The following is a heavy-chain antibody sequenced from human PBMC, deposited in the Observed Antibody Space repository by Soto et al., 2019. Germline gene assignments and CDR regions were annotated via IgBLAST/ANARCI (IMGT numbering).Heavy chain of an antibody. J-gene: IGHJ6*02. CDR1: GFTFSNYG. D-gene: IGHD4-4*01. CDR2: IWSDGNNK. CDR3: ARARSNSYYYGMDV. V-gene: IGHV3-33*01. Sequence: GSLRLSCAASGFTFSNYGMHWVRQAPGKGLEWVALIWSDGNNKYYADSVKGRFTISRDNSKNTQYLQMNSLRAEDTAVYYCARARSNSYYYGMDVWGQGTTVTVSS.